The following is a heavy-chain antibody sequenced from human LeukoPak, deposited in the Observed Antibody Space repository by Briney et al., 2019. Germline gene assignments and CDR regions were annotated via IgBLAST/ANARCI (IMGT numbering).Heavy chain of an antibody. J-gene: IGHJ4*02. Sequence: GGSLRLSCAASGFTVSSNYMSWVRQAPGKGLEWVSVIYSGGSTYYADSVKGRLTISRDNAKNSLYLQMNSLRAEDTALYYCAKDMRMTTSSFDYWGQGTLVTVSS. CDR3: AKDMRMTTSSFDY. CDR1: GFTVSSNY. CDR2: IYSGGST. V-gene: IGHV3-53*05. D-gene: IGHD4-11*01.